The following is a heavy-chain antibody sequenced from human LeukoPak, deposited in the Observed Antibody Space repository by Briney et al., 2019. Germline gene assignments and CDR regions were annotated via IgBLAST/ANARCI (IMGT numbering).Heavy chain of an antibody. CDR3: VRVKGTYFDF. J-gene: IGHJ4*02. CDR2: ISASGSNI. CDR1: GLPFSSYS. V-gene: IGHV3-48*01. Sequence: GGSLRLSCPPSGLPFSSYSMNWVRQAPGKGLEWVSSISASGSNIYYLDSLKGRFTVSRDNAMNSLFLQMDRPRAEDTAVYYCVRVKGTYFDFWGQGTLVTVSS. D-gene: IGHD1-1*01.